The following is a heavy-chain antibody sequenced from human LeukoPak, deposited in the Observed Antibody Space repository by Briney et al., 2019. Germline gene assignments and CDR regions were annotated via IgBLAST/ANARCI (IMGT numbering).Heavy chain of an antibody. CDR1: GLTLSSYA. D-gene: IGHD5-24*01. CDR2: IYSGGYT. V-gene: IGHV3-53*01. Sequence: GGSLRLSCAASGLTLSSYAMSWVRQAPGKGLEWVSVIYSGGYTYYADSVKGRFTISRDHSKNTLYLQMDSLRAEDTAVYYCARENGYKVFDYWGQGTLVTVSS. CDR3: ARENGYKVFDY. J-gene: IGHJ4*02.